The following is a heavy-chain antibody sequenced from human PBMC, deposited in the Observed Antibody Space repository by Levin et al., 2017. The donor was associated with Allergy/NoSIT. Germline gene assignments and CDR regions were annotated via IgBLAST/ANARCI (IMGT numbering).Heavy chain of an antibody. V-gene: IGHV2-70*01. CDR2: IDWDDDK. Sequence: QTLSLTCTFSGFSLRTSGMCVSWIRQPPGKALEWLALIDWDDDKYYSTSLKTRLTISKDTSKNQVVLTMTNMDPVDTATYYCARSLTTVTTGSAFDIWGQGTMVTVSS. CDR3: ARSLTTVTTGSAFDI. CDR1: GFSLRTSGMC. D-gene: IGHD4-17*01. J-gene: IGHJ3*02.